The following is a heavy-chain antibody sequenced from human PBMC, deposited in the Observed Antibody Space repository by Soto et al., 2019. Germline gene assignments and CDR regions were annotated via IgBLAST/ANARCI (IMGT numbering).Heavy chain of an antibody. D-gene: IGHD3-3*01. V-gene: IGHV3-9*01. Sequence: EVQLVESGGGLAQPGGSLRLSCAASGFNFNNYAMHWVRQAPGQGLEWVSGINWNSGRMVYADSVKGRFTISRDNAKNSLYLQMTSLRPEDTAFYYCAKGGNLHYDFGSDYWGQGTLVTVSS. CDR2: INWNSGRM. CDR3: AKGGNLHYDFGSDY. J-gene: IGHJ4*02. CDR1: GFNFNNYA.